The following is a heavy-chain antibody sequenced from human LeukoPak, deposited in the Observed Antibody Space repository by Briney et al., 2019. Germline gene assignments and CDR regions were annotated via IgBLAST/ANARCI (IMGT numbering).Heavy chain of an antibody. CDR2: INPNSGGT. CDR3: ARGCGYHPEYSSSWNAANYYYYGMDV. D-gene: IGHD6-13*01. J-gene: IGHJ6*02. V-gene: IGHV1-2*02. CDR1: GYTFSGYY. Sequence: GASVKVSCKASGYTFSGYYMHWVRQAPGQGLEWMGWINPNSGGTNYAQRFQGRVTMTRDTSISTAYMELSRLRSDDTAVYYCARGCGYHPEYSSSWNAANYYYYGMDVWGQGTTVTVSS.